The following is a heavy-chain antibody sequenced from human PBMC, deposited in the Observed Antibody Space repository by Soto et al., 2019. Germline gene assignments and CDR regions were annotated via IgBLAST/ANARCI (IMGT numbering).Heavy chain of an antibody. CDR2: ISGGGRNT. CDR3: AKDSPIFDVQPSDS. Sequence: EVQLLESGGGLVQPGGSLRLSCAASGFTFHYYAMTWVRQVPGKGLQWVSTISGGGRNTDYADSVRGRFAISRDSSKNTVYLQMNSLRADDTAVYYCAKDSPIFDVQPSDSWGQGTLVTVSS. CDR1: GFTFHYYA. D-gene: IGHD2-21*01. J-gene: IGHJ4*02. V-gene: IGHV3-23*01.